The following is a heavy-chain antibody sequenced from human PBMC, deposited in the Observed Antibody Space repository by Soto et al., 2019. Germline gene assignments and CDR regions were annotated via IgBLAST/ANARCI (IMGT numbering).Heavy chain of an antibody. D-gene: IGHD4-17*01. J-gene: IGHJ3*02. V-gene: IGHV4-31*03. CDR3: ARKNGVLDAFDI. CDR1: GGSISSGGYY. Sequence: SETLSLTCTVSGGSISSGGYYRSWIRQHPGKGLEWIGYIYYSGSTYYNPSLKSRVTMSVDTSKNQFSLKLSPVTAVDTAVYYCARKNGVLDAFDIWGQGTMVTVSS. CDR2: IYYSGST.